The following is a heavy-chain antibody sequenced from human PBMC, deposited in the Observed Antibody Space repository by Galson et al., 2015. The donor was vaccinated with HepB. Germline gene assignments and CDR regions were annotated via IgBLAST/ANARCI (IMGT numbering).Heavy chain of an antibody. Sequence: PALVKPTQTLTLTCTFSGFSLSTSGMCVSWIRQPPGKALEWLARIDWDDDKYYSTSLKTRLTISKDTSKNQVVLTMTNMDPVDTATYYCARIGLAVAGPGGWFDPWGQGTLVTVSS. CDR1: GFSLSTSGMC. V-gene: IGHV2-70*11. D-gene: IGHD6-19*01. CDR2: IDWDDDK. CDR3: ARIGLAVAGPGGWFDP. J-gene: IGHJ5*02.